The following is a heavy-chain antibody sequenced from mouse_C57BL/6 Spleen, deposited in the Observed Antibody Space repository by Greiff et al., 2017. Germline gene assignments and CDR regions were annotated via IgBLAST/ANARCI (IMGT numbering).Heavy chain of an antibody. D-gene: IGHD1-1*01. CDR3: ASSFYYGSRESYYYAMDY. CDR2: IYPGDGDT. Sequence: VQLQESGPELVKPGASVKISCKASGYAFSSSWMNWVKQRPGKGLEWIGRIYPGDGDTNYNGKFKGKATLTADKSSSTAYMQLSSLTSEDSAVYFCASSFYYGSRESYYYAMDYWGQGTSVTVSS. CDR1: GYAFSSSW. V-gene: IGHV1-82*01. J-gene: IGHJ4*01.